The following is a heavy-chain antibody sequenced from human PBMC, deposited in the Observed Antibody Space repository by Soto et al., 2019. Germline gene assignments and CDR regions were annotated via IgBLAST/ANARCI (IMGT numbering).Heavy chain of an antibody. CDR1: GFSFSTYE. CDR3: APRKYGSFNIGAFDI. V-gene: IGHV3-48*03. J-gene: IGHJ3*02. D-gene: IGHD1-26*01. CDR2: ISKNGIDI. Sequence: GGSLRLSCAASGFSFSTYEMNWVRQAPGKGLEWVSYISKNGIDIYYAHSVKGRFTISRDNANNSLFLQMDSLRPEDTAVYYCAPRKYGSFNIGAFDIWGQGTMVTVSS.